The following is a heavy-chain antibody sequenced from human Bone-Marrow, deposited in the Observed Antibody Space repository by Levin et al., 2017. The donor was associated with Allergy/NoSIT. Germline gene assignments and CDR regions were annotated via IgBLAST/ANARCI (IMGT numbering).Heavy chain of an antibody. D-gene: IGHD6-19*01. CDR3: ASFGGGWYG. CDR1: GFTFSSYA. V-gene: IGHV3-30*04. Sequence: GGSLRLSCAASGFTFSSYAMHWVRQAPGKGLEWVAVISYDGSNKYYADSVKGRFTISRDNSKNTLYLQMNSLRAEDTAVYYCASFGGGWYGWGQGTLVTVSS. CDR2: ISYDGSNK. J-gene: IGHJ4*02.